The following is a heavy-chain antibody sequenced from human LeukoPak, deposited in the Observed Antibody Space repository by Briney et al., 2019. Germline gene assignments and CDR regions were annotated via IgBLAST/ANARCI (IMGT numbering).Heavy chain of an antibody. V-gene: IGHV4-34*01. Sequence: SEPLSLTCAVYGGSFSGYYWSWIRQPPGKGLEWIGEINHSGSTNYNPSLKSRVTISVDTSKNQFSLKLSSVTAADTAVYYCARSIGTPFDYWGQGTLVTVSS. CDR3: ARSIGTPFDY. J-gene: IGHJ4*02. CDR1: GGSFSGYY. CDR2: INHSGST. D-gene: IGHD6-6*01.